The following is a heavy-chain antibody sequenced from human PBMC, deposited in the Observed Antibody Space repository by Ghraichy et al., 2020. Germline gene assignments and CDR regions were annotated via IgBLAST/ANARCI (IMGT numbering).Heavy chain of an antibody. CDR1: GYTFTNYG. V-gene: IGHV1-18*01. J-gene: IGHJ4*02. Sequence: GESLNISCKASGYTFTNYGITWVRQAPGQGLEWMGWTSPDNGNTNDEQKLQGRLTMTTDTSTGTAYMELKSLRSDDTAVYYCAGGSALTYWGQGTLVTVSS. CDR3: AGGSALTY. D-gene: IGHD6-13*01. CDR2: TSPDNGNT.